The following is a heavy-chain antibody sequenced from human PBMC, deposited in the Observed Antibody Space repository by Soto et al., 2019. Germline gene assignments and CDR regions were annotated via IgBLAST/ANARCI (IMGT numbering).Heavy chain of an antibody. D-gene: IGHD4-17*01. CDR2: IYYSGST. Sequence: QVQLQESGPGLLKPSQTLSLTCTVSGGSISSGDYYWSWIRQPPGKGLEWIGYIYYSGSTYYNPSLKSRVTISVYTSKNQFSLKLISVTAADTAVYYCARGSMNTVTTFDYWGQGTLVTVSS. CDR3: ARGSMNTVTTFDY. J-gene: IGHJ4*02. V-gene: IGHV4-30-4*01. CDR1: GGSISSGDYY.